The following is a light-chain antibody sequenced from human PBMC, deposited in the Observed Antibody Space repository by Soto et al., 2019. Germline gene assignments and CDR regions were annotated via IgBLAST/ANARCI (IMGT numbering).Light chain of an antibody. CDR3: QKYKSAPFT. Sequence: DIQMTQSPPSLSASVGDRVTITCRASQGISNYLAWYQQKPGKVPKLLIYAASTLQSGVPSRFSGSGSGTDFTLTITSLQPVDVATYYCQKYKSAPFTFGPGTKVDIK. CDR2: AAS. J-gene: IGKJ3*01. CDR1: QGISNY. V-gene: IGKV1-27*01.